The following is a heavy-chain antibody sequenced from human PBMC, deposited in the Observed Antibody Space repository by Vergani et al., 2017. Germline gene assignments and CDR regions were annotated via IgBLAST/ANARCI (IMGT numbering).Heavy chain of an antibody. D-gene: IGHD1-20*01. V-gene: IGHV4-59*06. Sequence: VQLVESGGGLVQPGGSLRLSCAASGFTFSSYAMSWVRQAPGKGLEWIGYIYYSGSTYYNPSLKSRVTISVDTSKNQFSLKLSSVTAADTAVYYCASWYNWNYTDYWGQGTLVTVSS. CDR3: ASWYNWNYTDY. CDR1: GFTFSSYA. J-gene: IGHJ4*02. CDR2: IYYSGST.